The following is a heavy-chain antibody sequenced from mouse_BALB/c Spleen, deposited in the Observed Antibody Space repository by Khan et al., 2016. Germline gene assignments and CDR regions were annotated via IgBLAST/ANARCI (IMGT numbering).Heavy chain of an antibody. CDR2: INTNTGEP. CDR3: ARLLWYAMDY. D-gene: IGHD2-1*01. V-gene: IGHV9-3*02. J-gene: IGHJ4*01. CDR1: VYTFTNYG. Sequence: QIQLVQSGPELKKPGETVKISCKAAVYTFTNYGMNWVKQAPGKGLKWMGWINTNTGEPTYAEEFKGRFAFSLETSASTAYLQINNLKHEDTATYFCARLLWYAMDYWGQGTSVTVSS.